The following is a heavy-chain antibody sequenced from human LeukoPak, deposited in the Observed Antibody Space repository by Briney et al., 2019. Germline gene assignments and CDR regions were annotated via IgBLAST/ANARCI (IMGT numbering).Heavy chain of an antibody. CDR1: GYTFTSYG. V-gene: IGHV1-2*02. J-gene: IGHJ4*02. D-gene: IGHD3-22*01. Sequence: ASVKVSCKASGYTFTSYGISWVRQAPGQGLEWMGWINPNSGGTNYAQKFQGRVTMTRDTSISTAYMELSRLRSDDTAVYYCARTLYYDSSGYYENFDYWGQGTLVTVSS. CDR2: INPNSGGT. CDR3: ARTLYYDSSGYYENFDY.